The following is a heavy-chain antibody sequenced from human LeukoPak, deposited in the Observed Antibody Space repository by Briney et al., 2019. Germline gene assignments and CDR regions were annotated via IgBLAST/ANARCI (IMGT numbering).Heavy chain of an antibody. V-gene: IGHV3-48*03. Sequence: GGSLTLSCAASGFTFSNYEMHWVRQAPGKGLEWVSYISSSGSDIYYADSLKGRFTISGDNAKNSLYLQMTSLRAEDTAVYFCARDFLTGPNTGGAFDIWGQGTMVTVSS. CDR3: ARDFLTGPNTGGAFDI. CDR1: GFTFSNYE. J-gene: IGHJ3*02. D-gene: IGHD3-10*01. CDR2: ISSSGSDI.